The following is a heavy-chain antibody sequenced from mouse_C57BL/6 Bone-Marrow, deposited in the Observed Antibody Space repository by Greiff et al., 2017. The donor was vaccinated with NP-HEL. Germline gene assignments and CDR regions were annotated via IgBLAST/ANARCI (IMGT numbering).Heavy chain of an antibody. J-gene: IGHJ1*03. Sequence: EVKLVESGGGLVKPGGSLKLSCAASGFTFSDYGMHWVRQAPEKGLEWVAYISSGSSTIYYADTVKGRFTISRDNAKNTLFLQMTSLRSEDTAMYYCARNDYGSSPYWYFDVWGTGTTVTVSS. D-gene: IGHD1-1*01. CDR2: ISSGSSTI. CDR1: GFTFSDYG. V-gene: IGHV5-17*01. CDR3: ARNDYGSSPYWYFDV.